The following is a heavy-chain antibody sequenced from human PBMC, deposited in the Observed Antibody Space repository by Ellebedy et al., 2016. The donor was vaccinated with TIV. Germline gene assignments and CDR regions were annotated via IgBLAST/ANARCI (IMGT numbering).Heavy chain of an antibody. J-gene: IGHJ6*02. CDR1: GFTFSGYA. CDR2: ISGSGGST. CDR3: TKEGGSSGYYTSYGMDV. V-gene: IGHV3-23*01. Sequence: GESLKISXAASGFTFSGYAMIWVRQAPGKELHWVSAISGSGGSTYYADSVKGRFTISRDNAKNTVYLQLNSLRVDDTALYYCTKEGGSSGYYTSYGMDVWGQGTTVTVSS. D-gene: IGHD3-22*01.